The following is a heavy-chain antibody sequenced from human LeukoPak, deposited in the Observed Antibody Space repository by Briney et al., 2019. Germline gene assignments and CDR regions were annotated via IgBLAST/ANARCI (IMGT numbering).Heavy chain of an antibody. CDR1: GFTFSSSA. D-gene: IGHD1-7*01. CDR2: FSGSGGNT. V-gene: IGHV3-23*01. Sequence: GGSLRLSCAASGFTFSSSAMNWVRQAPGKGLEWVSGFSGSGGNTYYADSVKGRFTISRDNSKNTLFLQMNSLRAEDTAVYYCAKEGKTRTWNYFQAKPVYWGQGTLITVSS. CDR3: AKEGKTRTWNYFQAKPVY. J-gene: IGHJ4*02.